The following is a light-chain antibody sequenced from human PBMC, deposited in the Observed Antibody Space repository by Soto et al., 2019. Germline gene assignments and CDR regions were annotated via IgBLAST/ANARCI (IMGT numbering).Light chain of an antibody. J-gene: IGLJ1*01. Sequence: QSALTQPASVSGSPGQSITISCTGTSSDVGAYNFVSWYQLHPGEAPIPIIYEVTNRPSGVSERFSGSKSGNTASLTISGLQSEDETDYFCSSYTSLSTVVFGTGTKVTVL. CDR2: EVT. CDR1: SSDVGAYNF. CDR3: SSYTSLSTVV. V-gene: IGLV2-14*01.